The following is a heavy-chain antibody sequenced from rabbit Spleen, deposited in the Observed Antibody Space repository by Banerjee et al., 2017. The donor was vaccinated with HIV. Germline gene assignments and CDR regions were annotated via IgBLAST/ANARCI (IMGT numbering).Heavy chain of an antibody. V-gene: IGHV1S45*01. Sequence: QEQLEESGGDLVKPGASLTLTCTASGFSFSSSDYMCWVRQAPGKGLEWISCIAGSSDSTYYASWAKGRFTISKTSSTTVTLQMTSLTAADTATYFCARDGYTTGDYHRYFNLWGPGTLVTVS. CDR1: GFSFSSSDY. J-gene: IGHJ4*01. CDR2: IAGSSDST. CDR3: ARDGYTTGDYHRYFNL. D-gene: IGHD7-1*01.